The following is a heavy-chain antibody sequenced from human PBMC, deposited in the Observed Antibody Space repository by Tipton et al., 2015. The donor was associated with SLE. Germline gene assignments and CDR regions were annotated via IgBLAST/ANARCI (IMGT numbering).Heavy chain of an antibody. V-gene: IGHV3-7*05. CDR3: ARDSGGFGDLEDAFDI. CDR2: IKQDGSEK. D-gene: IGHD3-10*01. CDR1: GFTFSTYW. Sequence: GSLRLSCAASGFTFSTYWMSWVRQAPGKGLEWVANIKQDGSEKYYVDSVKGRFTISRDNAKNSLYLQMNSLRADDTAVYYCARDSGGFGDLEDAFDIWGQGTMVTVSS. J-gene: IGHJ3*02.